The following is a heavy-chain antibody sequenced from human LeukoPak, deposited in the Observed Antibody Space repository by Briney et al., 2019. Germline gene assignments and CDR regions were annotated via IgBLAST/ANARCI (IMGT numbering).Heavy chain of an antibody. D-gene: IGHD6-13*01. V-gene: IGHV3-30-3*01. J-gene: IGHJ6*02. CDR2: ISYDGSNK. Sequence: GGSLRLSCAASGFTLSSYAMHWVRQAPGKGLEWVAVISYDGSNKYYADSVKGRFTISRDNSKNTLYLQMNSLRAEDTAVYYCARDLIRYSSSWYRNYYGMDVWGQGTTVTVSS. CDR3: ARDLIRYSSSWYRNYYGMDV. CDR1: GFTLSSYA.